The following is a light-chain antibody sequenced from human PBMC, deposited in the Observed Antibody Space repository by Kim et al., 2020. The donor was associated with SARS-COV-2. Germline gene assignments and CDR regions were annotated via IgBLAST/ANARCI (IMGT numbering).Light chain of an antibody. Sequence: DIVLTQSPATLSLSPGERATLTCRASQSVSTYLAWYQQRSGQAPRVLIYDASNRATGIPARFSGSGSGTDFTLTISSLQPEDFAVYYFQQRSRWPLTFGGGTKVEIK. CDR3: QQRSRWPLT. V-gene: IGKV3-11*01. CDR2: DAS. CDR1: QSVSTY. J-gene: IGKJ4*01.